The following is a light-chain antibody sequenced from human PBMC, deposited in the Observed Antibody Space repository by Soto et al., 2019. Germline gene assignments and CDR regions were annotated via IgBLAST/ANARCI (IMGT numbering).Light chain of an antibody. CDR2: GAS. CDR3: QKYGNSPPLT. V-gene: IGKV3-20*01. CDR1: QSVSSH. Sequence: EIVLTQSPGTLSLSPGERATLSCRASQSVSSHLAWYQQRPGQAPRLLIYGASSRATGIPDRFSGSGSGTDFTLTISRLEPEDFALYYCQKYGNSPPLTFGGGTKVDIK. J-gene: IGKJ4*01.